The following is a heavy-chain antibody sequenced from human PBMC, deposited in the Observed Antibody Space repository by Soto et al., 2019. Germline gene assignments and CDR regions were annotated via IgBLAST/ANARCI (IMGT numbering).Heavy chain of an antibody. CDR1: GFTFSSHA. Sequence: EVQLLESGGSLVQPGGSLRLSCGASGFTFSSHAMSWVRQAPGKGLEWVSSIRSSGGSTYYADFVKGRFTISRDNSEDTLYLQRNSLRAEDTAVYYCAKDGAPYYYGLGNPYYFDYWGQGTQVTVSS. D-gene: IGHD3-10*01. V-gene: IGHV3-23*01. J-gene: IGHJ4*02. CDR2: IRSSGGST. CDR3: AKDGAPYYYGLGNPYYFDY.